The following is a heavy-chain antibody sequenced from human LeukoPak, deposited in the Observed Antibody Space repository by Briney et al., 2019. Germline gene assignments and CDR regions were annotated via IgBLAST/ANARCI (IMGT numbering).Heavy chain of an antibody. V-gene: IGHV3-66*01. D-gene: IGHD2-15*01. Sequence: GGSLRLSCAASGLTVTNNDMNWVRQAPGKGLEWVSVINSGGSTYFADSVKGRFTVSRDNSKNTLSLQMNSLRVEDTAVYYCARDLISGPATHNSWGQGALVTVSS. CDR1: GLTVTNND. J-gene: IGHJ4*02. CDR3: ARDLISGPATHNS. CDR2: INSGGST.